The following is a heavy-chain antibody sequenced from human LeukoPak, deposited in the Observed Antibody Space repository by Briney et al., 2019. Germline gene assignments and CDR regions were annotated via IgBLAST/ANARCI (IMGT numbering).Heavy chain of an antibody. J-gene: IGHJ4*02. CDR3: ANAYYDSSGTWYFDY. CDR1: GFTFSSYA. Sequence: GGSLRPSCAASGFTFSSYAMSWVRQAPGKGLEWVSAISGSGGSTYYADSVKGRFTISRDNSKNTLYLQMNSLRAEDTAVYYCANAYYDSSGTWYFDYWGQGTLVTVSS. V-gene: IGHV3-23*01. CDR2: ISGSGGST. D-gene: IGHD3-22*01.